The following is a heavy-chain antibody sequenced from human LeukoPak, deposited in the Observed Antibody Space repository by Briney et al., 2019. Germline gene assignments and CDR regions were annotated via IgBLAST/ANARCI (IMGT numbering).Heavy chain of an antibody. CDR1: GFTFSSYE. V-gene: IGHV3-48*03. J-gene: IGHJ6*02. CDR2: ISSSGSTI. CDR3: ARENRDYYYYGMDV. D-gene: IGHD1/OR15-1a*01. Sequence: PGGSLRLSCAASGFTFSSYEMNWVRQAPGKGLEWVSYISSSGSTIYYADSVKGRFTISRDNAKNSLYLQMNSLRAEDTAVYYCARENRDYYYYGMDVWGQGTTVTVSS.